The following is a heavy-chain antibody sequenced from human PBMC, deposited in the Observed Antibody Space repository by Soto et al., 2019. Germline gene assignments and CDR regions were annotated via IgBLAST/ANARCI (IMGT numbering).Heavy chain of an antibody. CDR1: GFTFSAYD. CDR3: ARQASYWPGGGGWFDP. D-gene: IGHD2-8*02. V-gene: IGHV3-13*01. CDR2: IGTQHDA. Sequence: EVQLVESGGGLVQPGGSLRLSCAASGFTFSAYDMHWVRQTTGKGLEWVAAIGTQHDAYNQDSVKGRFTISRENPNTSFNLQMNSLSAGDTAVYYCARQASYWPGGGGWFDPWGQGTLVTVSS. J-gene: IGHJ5*02.